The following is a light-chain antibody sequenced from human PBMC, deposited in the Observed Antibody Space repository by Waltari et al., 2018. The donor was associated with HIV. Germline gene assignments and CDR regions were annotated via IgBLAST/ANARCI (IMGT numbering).Light chain of an antibody. CDR3: ATWDISLSAVV. CDR2: RDN. V-gene: IGLV10-54*04. CDR1: SNNVGNQG. Sequence: QAGLTQPPSVSKGMRQTATLTCTGNSNNVGNQGAAWLQQHQGHPPKLLSDRDNKRPSGISERVSASRSGNTASLTITGVQPEDEADYFCATWDISLSAVVFGGGTTLTVL. J-gene: IGLJ2*01.